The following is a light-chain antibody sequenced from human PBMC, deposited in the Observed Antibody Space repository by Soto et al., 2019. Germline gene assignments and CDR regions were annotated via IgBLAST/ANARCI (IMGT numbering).Light chain of an antibody. CDR3: SSFTTGTSYV. Sequence: QSALTQPASVSGSPGQSITISCTGTSSDVGAYDYVSWYQQHPGEVPKLMIFDVSDRPSGVSNRFSGSKSGNTASLTISGLQAEDDADYYCSSFTTGTSYVFGTGTKLTVL. V-gene: IGLV2-14*03. CDR1: SSDVGAYDY. J-gene: IGLJ1*01. CDR2: DVS.